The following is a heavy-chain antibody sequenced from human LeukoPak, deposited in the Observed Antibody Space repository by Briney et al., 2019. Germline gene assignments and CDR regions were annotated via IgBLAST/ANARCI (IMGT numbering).Heavy chain of an antibody. CDR3: LRDCGSMTVITDY. D-gene: IGHD3-22*01. Sequence: ASVTLRCNASASSFTNYGISWLRQAPGPGLEWMGRINSRNENTNYAQNFQGRVSMTTDTATTNAYMDLKMISSSDEAVDYCLRDCGSMTVITDYWGQGILVTVSS. V-gene: IGHV1-18*01. CDR2: INSRNENT. J-gene: IGHJ4*02. CDR1: ASSFTNYG.